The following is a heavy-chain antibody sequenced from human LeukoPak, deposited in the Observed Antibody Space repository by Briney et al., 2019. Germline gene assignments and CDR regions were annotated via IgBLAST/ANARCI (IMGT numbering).Heavy chain of an antibody. Sequence: GGSLRLSCAASGFTVGNNYMKWIRQAPGKGLEWVSLIYSGGSTYYADSVKGRFTISRDNSKNTLYLQMNSLRAEDTAVYYCAKEAYYDFWSGSFFDYWGQGTLVTVSS. V-gene: IGHV3-53*01. J-gene: IGHJ4*02. CDR1: GFTVGNNY. CDR3: AKEAYYDFWSGSFFDY. CDR2: IYSGGST. D-gene: IGHD3-3*01.